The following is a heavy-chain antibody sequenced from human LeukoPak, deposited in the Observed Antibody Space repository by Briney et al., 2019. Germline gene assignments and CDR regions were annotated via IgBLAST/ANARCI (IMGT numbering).Heavy chain of an antibody. V-gene: IGHV4-59*08. D-gene: IGHD3-22*01. Sequence: SETLSLTCTVSGGSMTTYYWSWIRQPPGKGLEWIGYIYYSGSTNYNPSLKSRLTISVDTSKSQFSLKPSSVTAADTAVYYCARRAYYYDSSGYYDYWGQGALVSVSS. CDR3: ARRAYYYDSSGYYDY. CDR2: IYYSGST. CDR1: GGSMTTYY. J-gene: IGHJ4*02.